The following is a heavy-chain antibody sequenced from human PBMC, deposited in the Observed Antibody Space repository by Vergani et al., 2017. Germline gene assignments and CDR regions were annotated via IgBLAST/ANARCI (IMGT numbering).Heavy chain of an antibody. Sequence: QVQLVESGGGVVQPGRSLRLSCAASGFTFSSYAMHWVRQAPGKGLEWVAVISYDGSNKYYADPVKGRFTISRDNSKNTLYLQMNSLRAEDTAVYYCARDSVPEFSDVGWFDPWGQGTLVTVSS. CDR3: ARDSVPEFSDVGWFDP. CDR2: ISYDGSNK. J-gene: IGHJ5*02. D-gene: IGHD3-10*01. V-gene: IGHV3-30-3*01. CDR1: GFTFSSYA.